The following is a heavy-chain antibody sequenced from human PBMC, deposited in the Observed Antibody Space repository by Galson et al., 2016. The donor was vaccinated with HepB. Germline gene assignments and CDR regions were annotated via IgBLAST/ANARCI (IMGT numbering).Heavy chain of an antibody. CDR2: ISYDAFNK. Sequence: SLRLSCAASGFIFSSYTMHWVRQAPGKGLEWVAMISYDAFNKYYADSVKGRFTLSRDNSKSTLYLQMNSLRAEDTAVYYCARGLDGDYFSYWGQGTLVTVSS. V-gene: IGHV3-30-3*01. J-gene: IGHJ4*02. CDR1: GFIFSSYT. D-gene: IGHD4-17*01. CDR3: ARGLDGDYFSY.